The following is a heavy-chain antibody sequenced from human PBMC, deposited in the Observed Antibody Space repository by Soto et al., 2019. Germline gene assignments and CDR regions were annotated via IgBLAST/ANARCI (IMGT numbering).Heavy chain of an antibody. J-gene: IGHJ6*02. V-gene: IGHV1-8*01. Sequence: QVQLVQSGAEVKKPGASVKVSCKASGYTFTSYDINRVRQATGQGLEWMGWMNPNSGNTGYAQKFQGRVTMTRNTSISTAYMELSSLRSEDTAVYYCARLSRAGNYYYYYGMDVWGQGTTVTVSS. D-gene: IGHD6-13*01. CDR3: ARLSRAGNYYYYYGMDV. CDR1: GYTFTSYD. CDR2: MNPNSGNT.